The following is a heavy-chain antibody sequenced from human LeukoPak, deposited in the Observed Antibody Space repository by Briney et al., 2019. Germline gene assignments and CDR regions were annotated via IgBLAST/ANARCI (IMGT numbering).Heavy chain of an antibody. V-gene: IGHV3-23*01. Sequence: QPGGSLRLSCAASGFTVSSYGMSWVRQAPGKGLEWVSVIRGSGGSTHYAYSVKGRFTISRDNSKSTLYLQMSSLRAEDTGVYYCAKSCGGNYYLFDYWGQGTLVTVSS. CDR1: GFTVSSYG. D-gene: IGHD1-26*01. CDR3: AKSCGGNYYLFDY. CDR2: IRGSGGST. J-gene: IGHJ4*02.